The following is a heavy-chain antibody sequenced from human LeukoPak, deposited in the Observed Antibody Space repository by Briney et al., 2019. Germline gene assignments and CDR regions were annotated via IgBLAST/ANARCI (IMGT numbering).Heavy chain of an antibody. J-gene: IGHJ5*02. CDR1: GFSINSYD. V-gene: IGHV3-21*01. Sequence: GGSLRLSCTASGFSINSYDMNWVRQAPGKGLEWVSSISPKSDFIYYSDSVRGRFTTSRGNADNSLYLQMNSLRAEDTAVYYCARADCSASTWYLRRSWFDPWGQGILVTVSS. D-gene: IGHD2-8*02. CDR3: ARADCSASTWYLRRSWFDP. CDR2: ISPKSDFI.